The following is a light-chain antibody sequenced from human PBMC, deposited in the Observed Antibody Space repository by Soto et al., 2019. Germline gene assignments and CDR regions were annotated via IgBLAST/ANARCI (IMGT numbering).Light chain of an antibody. CDR2: DNS. Sequence: SSELTQPPSVSVAPGQTARITCGGYNIGSRSVHWYQQKPGQAPVLVVYDNSDRPSGIPDRFSGSKSGNTATLTISRVDAGDEADYYCQVWDSSSYHVVFGGGTQLTVL. CDR3: QVWDSSSYHVV. CDR1: NIGSRS. V-gene: IGLV3-21*02. J-gene: IGLJ3*02.